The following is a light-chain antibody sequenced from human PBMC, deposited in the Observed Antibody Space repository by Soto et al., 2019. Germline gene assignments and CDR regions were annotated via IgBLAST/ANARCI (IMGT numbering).Light chain of an antibody. J-gene: IGLJ1*01. Sequence: QSALTQPASVSGSPGQSITISCTGTSSDVGGYDYVSWYQQRPGKAPKLIIFEVSYRPSGVSNRFSGSKSGNTASLTISGLQAEDEAEYYCSSYTRTRTHYLFGNGTKVTVL. V-gene: IGLV2-14*01. CDR2: EVS. CDR1: SSDVGGYDY. CDR3: SSYTRTRTHYL.